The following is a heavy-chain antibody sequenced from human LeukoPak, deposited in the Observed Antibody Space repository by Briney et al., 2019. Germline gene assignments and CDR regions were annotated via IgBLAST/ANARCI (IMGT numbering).Heavy chain of an antibody. CDR3: ARALGSYGPYYYYYMDV. V-gene: IGHV1-2*02. CDR1: GYTFTGYY. Sequence: ASVKVSCKASGYTFTGYYMHWVRQAPGQGLEWMGWVNPNSGGTNYAQKFQGRVTMTRDTSISTAYMELSRLRSDDTAVYCCARALGSYGPYYYYYMDVWGKGTTVTVSS. CDR2: VNPNSGGT. D-gene: IGHD3-16*01. J-gene: IGHJ6*03.